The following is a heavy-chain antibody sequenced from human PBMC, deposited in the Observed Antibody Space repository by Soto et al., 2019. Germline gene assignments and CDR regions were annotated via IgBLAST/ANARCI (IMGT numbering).Heavy chain of an antibody. CDR2: ISGSGGST. Sequence: EVQLLESGGGLVQPGGSLRLSCAASGFTFSSYAMSWVRQAPGKGLEWVSAISGSGGSTYYADSVKGRFTISRDNSKSTLYLQMNSLRAEDTAVYYCAKTGSGIAGYYYYGMDVWGQGTTVTVSS. J-gene: IGHJ6*02. CDR3: AKTGSGIAGYYYYGMDV. D-gene: IGHD3-10*01. V-gene: IGHV3-23*01. CDR1: GFTFSSYA.